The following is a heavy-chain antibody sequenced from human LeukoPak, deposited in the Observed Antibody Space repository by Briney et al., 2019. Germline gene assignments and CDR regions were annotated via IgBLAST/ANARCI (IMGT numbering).Heavy chain of an antibody. J-gene: IGHJ4*02. CDR2: IYGGGSST. V-gene: IGHV3-53*01. CDR3: AKVSGFKITFGGVID. Sequence: GGSLRLSCAASGFTVSSNYMSWVRQAPGKGLEWVSVIYGGGSSTYYADSVKGRFTISRDNPKNTLYFQMNSLRAEDTAVYYCAKVSGFKITFGGVIDWGQGTPVTVSS. D-gene: IGHD3-16*02. CDR1: GFTVSSNY.